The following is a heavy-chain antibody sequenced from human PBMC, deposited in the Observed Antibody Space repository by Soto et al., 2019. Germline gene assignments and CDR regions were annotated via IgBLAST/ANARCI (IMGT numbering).Heavy chain of an antibody. V-gene: IGHV3-23*01. CDR3: AKSWAVVPAAVGYYFDY. Sequence: EVQLLESGGGLVQPGGSLRLSCAASGFTFSSYAMSWVRQAPGKGLEWVSAISGSGGSTYYADSVKGRFTISRDNSQNTLYLQMNSLRAEDTAVYYCAKSWAVVPAAVGYYFDYWGQGTLVTVSS. J-gene: IGHJ4*02. D-gene: IGHD2-2*01. CDR2: ISGSGGST. CDR1: GFTFSSYA.